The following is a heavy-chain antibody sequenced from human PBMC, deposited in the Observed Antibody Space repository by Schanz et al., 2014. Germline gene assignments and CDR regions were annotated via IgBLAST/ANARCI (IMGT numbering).Heavy chain of an antibody. V-gene: IGHV3-23*01. J-gene: IGHJ4*02. Sequence: DVQLLESGGGLVQPGGSLRLSCAASGFSFGTYAMSWVRQAPGKGLLWVSSINTGGDSTYYADSVRGRFTMSRDNSKSTLYVEMNSLRVEDTAVYYCAKTLFPGGTQTFGNWGRGTLVTVSS. CDR2: INTGGDST. CDR3: AKTLFPGGTQTFGN. D-gene: IGHD2-8*02. CDR1: GFSFGTYA.